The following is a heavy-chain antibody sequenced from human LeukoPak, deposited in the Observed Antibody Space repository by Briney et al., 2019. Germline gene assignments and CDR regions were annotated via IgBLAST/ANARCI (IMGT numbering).Heavy chain of an antibody. D-gene: IGHD2/OR15-2a*01. Sequence: SETLSLTCTVSGDSISSSNFYWTWIRQPPGRGLECIGAIYHSGSTYYNPSLKGRATISVDTSTNQFSLKLTSVTAADTAVYYCATMKIVFRGYYFDYWGQGTLVTVSS. CDR2: IYHSGST. CDR1: GDSISSSNFY. J-gene: IGHJ4*02. CDR3: ATMKIVFRGYYFDY. V-gene: IGHV4-39*07.